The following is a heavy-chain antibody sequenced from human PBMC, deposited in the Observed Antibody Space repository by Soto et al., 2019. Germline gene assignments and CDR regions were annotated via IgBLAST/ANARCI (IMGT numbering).Heavy chain of an antibody. CDR3: ARVRYSSSSNYYYYGMDV. Sequence: PGGSLRLSCASSGFTFSSYWMHWVRQAPGKGLVRVSRINSDGSSTSYADSVKGRFTISRDNAKNTLYLQMNSLRAEDTALYYCARVRYSSSSNYYYYGMDVWGQGTTVTVSS. D-gene: IGHD6-6*01. V-gene: IGHV3-74*01. CDR2: INSDGSST. CDR1: GFTFSSYW. J-gene: IGHJ6*02.